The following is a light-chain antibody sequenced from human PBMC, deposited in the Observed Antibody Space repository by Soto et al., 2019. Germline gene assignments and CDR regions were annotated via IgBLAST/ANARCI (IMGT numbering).Light chain of an antibody. CDR2: EVS. J-gene: IGLJ1*01. Sequence: QSVLTQPASVSGSPGQSITISCTGTSSDVGGYNYVSWYQPHPGKAPKLMIYEVSNRPSGVSNRFSGSKSGNTASLTIPGLQAEDEADYYCSSYTSSSTRVFGTGTKVTVL. CDR1: SSDVGGYNY. CDR3: SSYTSSSTRV. V-gene: IGLV2-14*01.